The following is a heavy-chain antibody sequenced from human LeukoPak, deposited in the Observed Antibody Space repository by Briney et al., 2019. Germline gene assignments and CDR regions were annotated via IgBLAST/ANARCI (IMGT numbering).Heavy chain of an antibody. J-gene: IGHJ4*02. CDR1: GFTVSSNY. Sequence: GGSLRLSCAASGFTVSSNYMSWVRQAPGKGLEWVSVIYSGGSTYYADSVKGRFTISRDNSKNTLYLQMNSLRAEDTAVYYCASGLERDYGGNLVDYWGQGTLVTVSS. D-gene: IGHD4-23*01. V-gene: IGHV3-53*01. CDR3: ASGLERDYGGNLVDY. CDR2: IYSGGST.